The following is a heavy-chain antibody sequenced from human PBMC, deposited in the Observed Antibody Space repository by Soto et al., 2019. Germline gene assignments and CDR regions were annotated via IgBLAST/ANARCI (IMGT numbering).Heavy chain of an antibody. CDR2: ISAYNGNT. J-gene: IGHJ4*02. V-gene: IGHV1-18*01. D-gene: IGHD3-16*01. Sequence: QVQLVQSGAEVKKPGASVKVSCKASGYTFTNFGISWVRQAPGQGLEWMGWISAYNGNTNYAQNFQGRVTMTTATSTSTAHMELRSLRSADTAVYDCARGGTPMDYWGQGTLVTVSS. CDR3: ARGGTPMDY. CDR1: GYTFTNFG.